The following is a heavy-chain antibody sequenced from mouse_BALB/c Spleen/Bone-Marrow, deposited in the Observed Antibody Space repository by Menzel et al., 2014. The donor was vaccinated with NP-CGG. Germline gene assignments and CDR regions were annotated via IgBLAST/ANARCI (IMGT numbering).Heavy chain of an antibody. Sequence: EVKVEESGGGLVRPGGSMKLSCVASGFTFSNYWMNWVRQSPEKGLEWVAEIRLKSNNYATHYAESVKGRFTISRDDSKSSVYLQMNNLRAEDTGIYYCTRGIYYGNFYAMDYWGQGTSVTVSS. V-gene: IGHV6-6*02. J-gene: IGHJ4*01. CDR2: IRLKSNNYAT. CDR1: GFTFSNYW. CDR3: TRGIYYGNFYAMDY. D-gene: IGHD2-1*01.